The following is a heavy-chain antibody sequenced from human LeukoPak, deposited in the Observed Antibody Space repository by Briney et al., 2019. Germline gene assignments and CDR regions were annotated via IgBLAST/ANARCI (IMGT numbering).Heavy chain of an antibody. CDR1: GFTFSDYY. V-gene: IGHV3-11*01. D-gene: IGHD5-12*01. CDR3: ARDPISSGYSGYTDY. J-gene: IGHJ4*02. Sequence: PGGSLRLSCAASGFTFSDYYMSWIRQAPGKGLEWVSYISSSGSTIYYADSVKGRFTISRDNAKNSLYLQMDSLRAEDTAVYYCARDPISSGYSGYTDYWGQGTLVTVSS. CDR2: ISSSGSTI.